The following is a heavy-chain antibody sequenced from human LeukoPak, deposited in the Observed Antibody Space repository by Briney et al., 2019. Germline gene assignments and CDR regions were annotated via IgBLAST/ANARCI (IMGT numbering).Heavy chain of an antibody. CDR1: GGSISSYY. CDR3: ARSRSPWELLLDY. D-gene: IGHD1-26*01. J-gene: IGHJ4*02. Sequence: SETLSLTCTVSGGSISSYYWSWIRQRPGKGLEWIGYIYYSGSTNYNPSLKSRVTISADTSKNQFSLKLSSVTAADTAVYYCARSRSPWELLLDYWGQGTLVTVSS. CDR2: IYYSGST. V-gene: IGHV4-59*01.